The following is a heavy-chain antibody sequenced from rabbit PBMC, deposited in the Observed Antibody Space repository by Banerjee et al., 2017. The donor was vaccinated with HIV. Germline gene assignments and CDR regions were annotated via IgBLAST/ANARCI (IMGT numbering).Heavy chain of an antibody. J-gene: IGHJ4*01. CDR2: IYAGSGTT. V-gene: IGHV1S43*01. CDR3: ARDAGSIGGIAFNL. CDR1: GFSFSSSYY. D-gene: IGHD4-2*01. Sequence: QSLEESGGDLVKPGASLTLTCTASGFSFSSSYYMCWVRQAPGKGLELIACIYAGSGTTWYASWVNGRFTVSRSTSLNTVDLKMTSLTAADTATYFCARDAGSIGGIAFNLWGPGTLVTVS.